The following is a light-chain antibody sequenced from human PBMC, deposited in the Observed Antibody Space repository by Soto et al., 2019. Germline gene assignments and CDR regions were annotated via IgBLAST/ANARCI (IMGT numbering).Light chain of an antibody. CDR3: QQYSNWPET. J-gene: IGKJ1*01. V-gene: IGKV3-15*01. CDR2: GAS. Sequence: EIVMTQSPATLSVSPGERATLSCRASQSVSINLAWYQQKPGQAPRLLIYGASTRATGIPSRFSGSGSGTEFTLTISSLQSEDFAVYYCQQYSNWPETFGQGTKVDIK. CDR1: QSVSIN.